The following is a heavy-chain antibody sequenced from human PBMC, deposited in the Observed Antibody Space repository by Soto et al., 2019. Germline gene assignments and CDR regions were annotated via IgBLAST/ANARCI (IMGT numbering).Heavy chain of an antibody. CDR1: GFTFSSYS. V-gene: IGHV3-48*02. J-gene: IGHJ6*02. CDR3: ARDGCSSTSCYDWGSYYYYGMDV. D-gene: IGHD2-2*01. CDR2: ISSSSSTI. Sequence: EVQLVESGGGLVQPGGSLRLSCAASGFTFSSYSMNWVRQAPGKGLEWVSYISSSSSTIYYADSVKGRFTISRDNAKNSLYLQMTSLRDEDTAVYYCARDGCSSTSCYDWGSYYYYGMDVWGQGTTVTVSS.